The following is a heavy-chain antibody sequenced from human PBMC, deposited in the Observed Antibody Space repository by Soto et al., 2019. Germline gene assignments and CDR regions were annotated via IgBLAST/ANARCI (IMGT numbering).Heavy chain of an antibody. Sequence: GGSLRLSCAASGFTFSSYAMHWVRQAPGKGLEWVAVISYDGSNKYYADSVKGRFTISRDNSKNTLYLQMNSLRAEDTAVYYCARDYNRNFAAVYAFDIWGQGTMVTVSS. D-gene: IGHD1-1*01. J-gene: IGHJ3*02. CDR1: GFTFSSYA. CDR2: ISYDGSNK. V-gene: IGHV3-30-3*01. CDR3: ARDYNRNFAAVYAFDI.